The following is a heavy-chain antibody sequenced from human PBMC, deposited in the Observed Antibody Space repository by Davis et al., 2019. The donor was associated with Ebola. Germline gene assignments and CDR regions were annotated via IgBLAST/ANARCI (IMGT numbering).Heavy chain of an antibody. CDR3: ARGWDFDY. J-gene: IGHJ4*02. Sequence: MPSETLSLTCAVYGGSFSGYYWGWIRQPPGKGLEWIGSIYFRGGTYYNPFLKRRVTISVDTSKNQFSLKLSSVTATDTAVYYCARGWDFDYWSQGTLVTVSS. CDR1: GGSFSGYY. D-gene: IGHD1-26*01. CDR2: IYFRGGT. V-gene: IGHV4-34*01.